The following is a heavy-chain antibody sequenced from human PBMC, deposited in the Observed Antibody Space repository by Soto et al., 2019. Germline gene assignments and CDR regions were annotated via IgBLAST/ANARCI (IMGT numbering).Heavy chain of an antibody. CDR3: ARSGIAARPELDY. CDR1: GFTFSSYG. CDR2: IWYDGSNK. J-gene: IGHJ4*02. D-gene: IGHD6-6*01. V-gene: IGHV3-33*01. Sequence: QVQLVESGGGVVQPGRSLRLSCAASGFTFSSYGMHWVRQAPGKWLEWVAVIWYDGSNKYYADSVKGRFTISRDNSKNTLYLQMNSLRAEDTAVYYCARSGIAARPELDYWGQGTLVTVSS.